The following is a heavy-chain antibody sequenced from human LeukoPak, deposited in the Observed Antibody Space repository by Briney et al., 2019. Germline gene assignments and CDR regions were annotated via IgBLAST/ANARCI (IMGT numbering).Heavy chain of an antibody. V-gene: IGHV4-34*01. CDR1: GGPFSGYY. CDR2: INHSGST. Sequence: PSETLSLTCAVYGGPFSGYYWSWIRQPPGKGLEWIGEINHSGSTNYNPSLKSRVTISVDTSKNQFSLKLSSVTAADTAVYYCARGQAYYDFWSGHSSPDYWGQGTLVTVSS. CDR3: ARGQAYYDFWSGHSSPDY. J-gene: IGHJ4*02. D-gene: IGHD3-3*01.